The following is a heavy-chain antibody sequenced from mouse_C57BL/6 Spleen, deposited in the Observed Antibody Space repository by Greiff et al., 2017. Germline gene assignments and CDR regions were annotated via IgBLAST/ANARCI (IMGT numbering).Heavy chain of an antibody. V-gene: IGHV10-1*01. J-gene: IGHJ4*01. D-gene: IGHD2-4*01. Sequence: EVHLVESGGGLVQPTGSLTLSCAASGFSFNTYAMNWVRQAPGKGLEWVARIRSKSNNYATYYADSMKDNFTISSDDSESMLYLQMNNMKTKDTAMYYCVRHEDYDDDWYARDYWGQGTSVTVSS. CDR1: GFSFNTYA. CDR2: IRSKSNNYAT. CDR3: VRHEDYDDDWYARDY.